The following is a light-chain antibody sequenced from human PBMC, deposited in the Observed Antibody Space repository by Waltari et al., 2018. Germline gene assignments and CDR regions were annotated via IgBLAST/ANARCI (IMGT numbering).Light chain of an antibody. V-gene: IGLV1-47*01. CDR1: SSNIGSTS. Sequence: QSVLTQPPSASGTPGLRVTIPCSGSSSNIGSTSVFWYQQFPGMSPKVVIYRNDQRPSGVPDRFSGSKSGTSASLAISGLRSEDEADYYCASWDDSLSGVIFGGGTKLTVL. J-gene: IGLJ2*01. CDR3: ASWDDSLSGVI. CDR2: RND.